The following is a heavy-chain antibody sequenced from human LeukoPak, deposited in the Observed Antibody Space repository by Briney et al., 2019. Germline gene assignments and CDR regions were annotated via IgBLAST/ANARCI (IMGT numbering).Heavy chain of an antibody. CDR1: GGTFSSYA. CDR2: IIPIFGTA. CDR3: APSPLTYGSGSYDYYFDY. V-gene: IGHV1-69*06. Sequence: SVKVSCKASGGTFSSYAISWVRQAPGQGLEWMGGIIPIFGTANYAQKFQGRVTITADKSTSTAYMELSSLRSEDTAVYYCAPSPLTYGSGSYDYYFDYWGQGTLVTVSS. J-gene: IGHJ4*02. D-gene: IGHD3-10*01.